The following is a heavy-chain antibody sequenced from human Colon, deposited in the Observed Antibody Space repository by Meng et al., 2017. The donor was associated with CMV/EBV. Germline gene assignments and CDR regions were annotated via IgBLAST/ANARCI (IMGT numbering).Heavy chain of an antibody. CDR1: GESFSGYY. CDR3: ARATKSSCWEVLDY. Sequence: QVPLKTWGAGLLKPSETLHLTCHVYGESFSGYYWTCVRQYPGRGLEWIGESYYTGSTNYSPSIKSRVTISLDTSKNQFSLKLNSVTAADTAVYYCARATKSSCWEVLDYWGHGTLVTVSS. D-gene: IGHD2-2*01. J-gene: IGHJ4*01. CDR2: SYYTGST. V-gene: IGHV4-34*01.